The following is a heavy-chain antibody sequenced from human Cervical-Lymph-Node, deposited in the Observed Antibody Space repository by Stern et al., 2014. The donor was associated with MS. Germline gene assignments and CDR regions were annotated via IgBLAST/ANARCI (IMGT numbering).Heavy chain of an antibody. D-gene: IGHD3-22*01. J-gene: IGHJ4*02. V-gene: IGHV1-46*03. CDR2: INPSGGNT. CDR1: GYTFTTYY. Sequence: QVQLLQPGAEVRKPGASVKVSCKASGYTFTTYYMHWVRQAPGQGLEWMGVINPSGGNTNYAQNFQGRVTMTRDTSTSTVYMELSSLRSEATAMYYCARATFDDSSAYFQYYFDHWGQGTLVTVSS. CDR3: ARATFDDSSAYFQYYFDH.